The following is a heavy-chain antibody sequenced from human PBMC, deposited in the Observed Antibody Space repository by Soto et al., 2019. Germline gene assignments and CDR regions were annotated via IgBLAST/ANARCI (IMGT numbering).Heavy chain of an antibody. D-gene: IGHD5-12*01. V-gene: IGHV3-33*01. Sequence: QVQLVESGGGKIQPGRSLRLTCAASGFTFSSYGMHWVRQAPGKGLEWVAVIWNDGTNKYYADSVKGRFSISRDNSKNTLYLQMNSLRAEDTAVYYCARDLVLYSGYDLDNGFDPWGQGNLVTVSS. J-gene: IGHJ5*02. CDR2: IWNDGTNK. CDR3: ARDLVLYSGYDLDNGFDP. CDR1: GFTFSSYG.